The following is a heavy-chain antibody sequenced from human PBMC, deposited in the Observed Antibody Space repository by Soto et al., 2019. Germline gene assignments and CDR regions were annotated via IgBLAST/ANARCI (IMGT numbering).Heavy chain of an antibody. J-gene: IGHJ5*02. Sequence: PGGPLRLSCAASGFTVSSNYMSWVRQAPGKGLEWVSVIYSGGSTYYADSVKGRFTISRDNSRNTLYLQMNSLRAEDTAVYYCARASAAAGFFDPWGQGTLVTVSS. D-gene: IGHD6-13*01. V-gene: IGHV3-53*01. CDR2: IYSGGST. CDR3: ARASAAAGFFDP. CDR1: GFTVSSNY.